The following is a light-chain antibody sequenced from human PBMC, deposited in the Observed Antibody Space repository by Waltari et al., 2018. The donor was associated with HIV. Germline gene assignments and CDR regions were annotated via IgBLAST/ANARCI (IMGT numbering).Light chain of an antibody. CDR1: MRDVGGNKY. CDR2: GVN. Sequence: SALTQPRSVSGSPGQSVTISCTGIMRDVGGNKYVYWYQQYPGKAPKLILSGVNHRPSGVPDRFSGSKSGNTASLTISGLQAEDEADYFCYSYAGTSVLFGGGTKLTVL. V-gene: IGLV2-11*01. J-gene: IGLJ2*01. CDR3: YSYAGTSVL.